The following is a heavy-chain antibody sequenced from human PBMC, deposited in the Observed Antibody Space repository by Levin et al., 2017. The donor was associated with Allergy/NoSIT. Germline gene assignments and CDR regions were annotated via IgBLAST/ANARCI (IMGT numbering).Heavy chain of an antibody. CDR1: GGSFSGYY. Sequence: GSLRLSCAVYGGSFSGYYWSWIRQPPGKGLEWIGEINHSGSTNYNPSLKSRVTISVDTSKNQFSLKLSSVTAADTAVYYCARGNCGGDCYPFDYWGQGTLVTVSS. V-gene: IGHV4-34*01. CDR2: INHSGST. D-gene: IGHD2-21*02. J-gene: IGHJ4*02. CDR3: ARGNCGGDCYPFDY.